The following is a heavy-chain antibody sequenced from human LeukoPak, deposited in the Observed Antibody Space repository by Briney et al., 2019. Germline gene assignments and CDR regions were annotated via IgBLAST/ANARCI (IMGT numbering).Heavy chain of an antibody. CDR1: GFTFSSYS. CDR2: ISSSSSTM. CDR3: ARGSGALDY. J-gene: IGHJ4*02. V-gene: IGHV3-48*01. Sequence: PGGPLRLSCAASGFTFSSYSMNWVRQAPGKGLEWVSYISSSSSTMYYADSVKGRFTISRDNAKNSLCLQMNSLRAEDTAVYYCARGSGALDYWGQGTLVTVSS. D-gene: IGHD3-10*01.